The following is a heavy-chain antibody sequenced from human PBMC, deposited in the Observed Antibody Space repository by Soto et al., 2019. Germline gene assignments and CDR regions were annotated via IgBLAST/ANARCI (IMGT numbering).Heavy chain of an antibody. CDR3: ASILLRYCSGNSCYLEKWLDP. J-gene: IGHJ5*02. CDR1: GGTFSSYA. V-gene: IGHV1-69*13. D-gene: IGHD2-2*01. CDR2: IIPIFGTA. Sequence: SVKVSCKASGGTFSSYAISWVRQAPGQGLEWMGGIIPIFGTANYAQKFQGRVTITADESTSTAYMELSSLRSEDTAVYYCASILLRYCSGNSCYLEKWLDPWGQGTLVTVSS.